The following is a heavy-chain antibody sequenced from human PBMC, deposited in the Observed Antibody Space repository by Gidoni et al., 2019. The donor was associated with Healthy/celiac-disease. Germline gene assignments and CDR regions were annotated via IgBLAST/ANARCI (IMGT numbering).Heavy chain of an antibody. V-gene: IGHV3-23*01. Sequence: EVQLLESGGGLVQPGGSLRLSCAASGFTFSSYAMSWVRQAPGKGLEWVSAISGSGGSTYYADSVKGRFTISRDNSKNTLYLQMNSLRAEDTAVYYCAKGGAYCGGDCYPNWFDPWGQGTLVTVSS. J-gene: IGHJ5*02. D-gene: IGHD2-21*01. CDR2: ISGSGGST. CDR1: GFTFSSYA. CDR3: AKGGAYCGGDCYPNWFDP.